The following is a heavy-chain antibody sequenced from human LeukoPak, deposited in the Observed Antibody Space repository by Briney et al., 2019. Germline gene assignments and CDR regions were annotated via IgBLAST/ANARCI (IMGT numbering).Heavy chain of an antibody. CDR3: AREGVTKYYFDY. D-gene: IGHD4-11*01. Sequence: SETLSLTCTVSGGSISSYYWSWIRQPRGKGLEWIGYIYYSGSTDYNPSLKSRVTISVDTSKNQFSLKLSSVTAADTAVYYCAREGVTKYYFDYWGQGTLVTVSS. V-gene: IGHV4-59*01. CDR2: IYYSGST. CDR1: GGSISSYY. J-gene: IGHJ4*02.